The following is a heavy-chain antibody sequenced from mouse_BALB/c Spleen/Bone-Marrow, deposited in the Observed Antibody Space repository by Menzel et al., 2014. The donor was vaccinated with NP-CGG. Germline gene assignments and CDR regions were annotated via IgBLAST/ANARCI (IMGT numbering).Heavy chain of an antibody. CDR2: IWAGGST. Sequence: VQVVESGPGLVAPSQSLSIPCTVSGFSLTSYGVHWVRQPPGKGLEWLGVIWAGGSTNYNSALMSRLSISKDNSKSQVFLKMNSLQTDDTAMYYCARSTMITEGFAYWGQGTLVTVSA. V-gene: IGHV2-9*02. CDR1: GFSLTSYG. D-gene: IGHD2-4*01. CDR3: ARSTMITEGFAY. J-gene: IGHJ3*01.